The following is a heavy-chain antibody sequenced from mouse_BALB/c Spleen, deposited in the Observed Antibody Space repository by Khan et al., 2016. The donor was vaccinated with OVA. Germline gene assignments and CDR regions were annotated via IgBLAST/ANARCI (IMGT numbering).Heavy chain of an antibody. CDR3: GRRGQGGDFDY. J-gene: IGHJ2*01. CDR1: GYTFINYW. Sequence: QVQLQQSGAELAKPGASVKMSCKASGYTFINYWILWVKQRPGQGLEWIGYINPSTGYTEYNQNFKDKATLTADKSSSTAYMQLSSLTSEDSAVYYRGRRGQGGDFDYWGQGTTLTVSS. CDR2: INPSTGYT. V-gene: IGHV1-7*01.